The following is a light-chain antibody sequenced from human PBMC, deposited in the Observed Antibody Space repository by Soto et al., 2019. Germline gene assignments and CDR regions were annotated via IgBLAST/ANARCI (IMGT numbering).Light chain of an antibody. J-gene: IGKJ1*01. Sequence: EIVMTQSPATLSVSSGERATLSCRASQSVSSNLAWYQQKPGQAPRLLIYGASTRATGIPARFSGSGSGTKFTLTISSLQSEDFAVYYCQQYNNWPPTWTFGKGTKV. CDR1: QSVSSN. CDR2: GAS. CDR3: QQYNNWPPTWT. V-gene: IGKV3-15*01.